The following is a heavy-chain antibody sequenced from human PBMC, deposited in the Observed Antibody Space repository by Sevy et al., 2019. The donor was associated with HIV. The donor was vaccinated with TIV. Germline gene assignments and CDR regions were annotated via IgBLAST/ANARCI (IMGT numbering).Heavy chain of an antibody. Sequence: GGSLRLSCAASGFTFSSYGMHWVRQAPGKGLEWVAVISYDGSNKYYADSVKGRFTISRDNSKNTLYLQMNSLRAEDTAVYYCAKKEGRCSGGSCYFFNGFDPWGQGTLVTVSS. J-gene: IGHJ5*02. CDR1: GFTFSSYG. CDR3: AKKEGRCSGGSCYFFNGFDP. CDR2: ISYDGSNK. V-gene: IGHV3-30*18. D-gene: IGHD2-15*01.